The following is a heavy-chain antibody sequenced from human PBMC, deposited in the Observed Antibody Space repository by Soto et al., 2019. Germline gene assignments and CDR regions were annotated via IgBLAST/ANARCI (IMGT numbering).Heavy chain of an antibody. V-gene: IGHV3-15*01. CDR3: TTERSCSSTICHIGWFDP. D-gene: IGHD2-2*01. CDR1: GFTLSNAC. J-gene: IGHJ5*02. CDR2: IKSKTNGAAT. Sequence: EVQLVESGGGLVMPGGSLRLSCAASGFTLSNACMSWVRQAPGKGLEWVGRIKSKTNGAATDYAELVKGRCTISKDDSRNTLYLQMNSLKTEDTAVYYCTTERSCSSTICHIGWFDPWGQGTLVTVAS.